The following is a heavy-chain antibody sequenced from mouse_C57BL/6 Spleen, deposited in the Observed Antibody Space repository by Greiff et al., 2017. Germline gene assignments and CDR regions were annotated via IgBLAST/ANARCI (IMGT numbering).Heavy chain of an antibody. Sequence: EVKVEESGGGLVQPGGSMKLSCVASGFTFSNYWMNWVRQSPEKVLEWVAQIRWKSDNYATHYAESVKGRFTISRYDSKSSVYLQMNNLRAEDTGIYDCTSNWDVERYFDVWCTGTTVTVSS. D-gene: IGHD4-1*01. CDR1: GFTFSNYW. CDR2: IRWKSDNYAT. V-gene: IGHV6-3*01. J-gene: IGHJ1*03. CDR3: TSNWDVERYFDV.